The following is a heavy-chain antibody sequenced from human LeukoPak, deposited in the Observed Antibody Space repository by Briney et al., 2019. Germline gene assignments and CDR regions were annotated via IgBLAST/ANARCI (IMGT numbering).Heavy chain of an antibody. D-gene: IGHD3-22*01. Sequence: GGSLRLSCAVSGITLSNYGVSWVRQAPGKGLQWVAGISDSGGTTKYADSVKGRFTISRDNPRNTLYLQMSSLRPEDTAVYFCAKRGVVIRVILVGFHKQANYFDSWGQGVLVTVSS. V-gene: IGHV3-23*01. J-gene: IGHJ4*02. CDR1: GITLSNYG. CDR3: AKRGVVIRVILVGFHKQANYFDS. CDR2: ISDSGGTT.